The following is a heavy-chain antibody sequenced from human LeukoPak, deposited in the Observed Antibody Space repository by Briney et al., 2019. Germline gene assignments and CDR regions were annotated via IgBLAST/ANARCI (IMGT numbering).Heavy chain of an antibody. D-gene: IGHD2-15*01. Sequence: GGSLRLSCAASGFTFDDYAMDWVRQAPGKGLEWVSLISGGGGSTYYAESVKGRFTISRDHNKNSLYLQLNSLRTEDPAFHSCAKDLGPSGAAWFDPWGQGTLVTVSS. CDR2: ISGGGGST. V-gene: IGHV3-43*02. CDR1: GFTFDDYA. CDR3: AKDLGPSGAAWFDP. J-gene: IGHJ5*02.